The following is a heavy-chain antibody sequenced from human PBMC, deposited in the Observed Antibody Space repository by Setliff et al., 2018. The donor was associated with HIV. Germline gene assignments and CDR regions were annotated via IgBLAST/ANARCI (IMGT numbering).Heavy chain of an antibody. CDR1: GLTFNNAW. V-gene: IGHV3-15*01. CDR2: IKSKTDGGTT. CDR3: TTGLNYYDSSGYTETYFDY. J-gene: IGHJ4*02. D-gene: IGHD3-22*01. Sequence: GGSLRLSCTASGLTFNNAWMSWVRQAPGKGLEWVGRIKSKTDGGTTDYAAPVKGRFTISRDDSKNTLYLQMNSLKTEDTAVYYCTTGLNYYDSSGYTETYFDYWGQGTLVTVS.